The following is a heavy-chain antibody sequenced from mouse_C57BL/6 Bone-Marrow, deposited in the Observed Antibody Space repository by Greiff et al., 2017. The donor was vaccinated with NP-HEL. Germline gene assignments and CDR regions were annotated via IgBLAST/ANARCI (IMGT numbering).Heavy chain of an antibody. CDR3: ARPLYGSSGAY. J-gene: IGHJ3*01. D-gene: IGHD1-1*01. Sequence: VQLQQSGAELVKPGASVKLSCKASGYTFTSYWMHWVKQRPGQGLEWIGMIHPNSGSTNYNEKFKSKATLTVDKSSSTAYMQLSSLTSEDSAVYYCARPLYGSSGAYWGQGTLVTVSA. CDR1: GYTFTSYW. V-gene: IGHV1-64*01. CDR2: IHPNSGST.